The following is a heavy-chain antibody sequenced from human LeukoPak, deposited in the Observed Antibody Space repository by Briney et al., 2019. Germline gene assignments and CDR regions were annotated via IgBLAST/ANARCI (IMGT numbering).Heavy chain of an antibody. D-gene: IGHD6-13*01. CDR2: IWYDGSNE. V-gene: IGHV3-33*01. CDR1: GFTFSSYG. Sequence: PGGYLRLSCAASGFTFSSYGMHWVRQAPGKGLEWVAVIWYDGSNEFYADSVKGRFTISRDNSKNTLYLQMNSLRAEDTAVYYCARDRAAADLDYWGQGTLVTDSS. CDR3: ARDRAAADLDY. J-gene: IGHJ4*02.